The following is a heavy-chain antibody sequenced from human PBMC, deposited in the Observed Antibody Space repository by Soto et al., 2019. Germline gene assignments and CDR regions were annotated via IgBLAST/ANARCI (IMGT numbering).Heavy chain of an antibody. Sequence: QVQLVESGGGVVQPGRSLRLSCTASGFTFRSYGMHWVRQAPGKGLEWVAVISYDGSIEYYADSVKGRFTISRDNSKNTVYLQTNSLRGEDTAVYYCAKEDVVTATYYLDYWGQGALVTVSS. CDR3: AKEDVVTATYYLDY. V-gene: IGHV3-30*18. J-gene: IGHJ4*02. CDR1: GFTFRSYG. D-gene: IGHD5-12*01. CDR2: ISYDGSIE.